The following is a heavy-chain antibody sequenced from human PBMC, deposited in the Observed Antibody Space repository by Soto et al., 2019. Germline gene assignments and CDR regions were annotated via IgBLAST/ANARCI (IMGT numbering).Heavy chain of an antibody. V-gene: IGHV3-21*01. CDR1: GFTFSSYS. CDR2: ISSSSSYI. D-gene: IGHD1-20*01. Sequence: GGSLRLSCAASGFTFSSYSMNWVRQAPGKGLEWVSSISSSSSYIYYADSVKGRFTISRDNAKNSLYLQMNSLRAEDTAVYYCARDPDITGVIFDYWGQGTLVTVSS. CDR3: ARDPDITGVIFDY. J-gene: IGHJ4*02.